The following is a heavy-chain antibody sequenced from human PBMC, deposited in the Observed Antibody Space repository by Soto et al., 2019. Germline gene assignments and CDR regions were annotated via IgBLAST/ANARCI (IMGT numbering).Heavy chain of an antibody. D-gene: IGHD3-3*01. Sequence: GGSLRLSCAASGFTFSSYWMSWVRQAPGKGLEWVANIKQDGSEKYYVDSVKGRFTISRDNAKNSLYLQMNSLRAEDTAVYYCARIVLRFLEWLPDYFDYWGQGTLVTVSS. V-gene: IGHV3-7*01. CDR3: ARIVLRFLEWLPDYFDY. CDR1: GFTFSSYW. J-gene: IGHJ4*02. CDR2: IKQDGSEK.